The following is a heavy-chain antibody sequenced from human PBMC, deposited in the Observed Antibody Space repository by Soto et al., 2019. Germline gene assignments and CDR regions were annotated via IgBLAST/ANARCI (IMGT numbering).Heavy chain of an antibody. CDR2: IKQDGSEK. CDR3: ASDSDCGYDLLDS. Sequence: EVQLVESGGGLVQPGGSLRLSCAASGFTFSSYWMSWVRQAPGKGLEWVANIKQDGSEKYYVDSVKGRFTISIDNAKNSLYLQMNSLRAEDTAVYYCASDSDCGYDLLDSWGQGTLVTFSS. J-gene: IGHJ4*02. D-gene: IGHD5-12*01. CDR1: GFTFSSYW. V-gene: IGHV3-7*01.